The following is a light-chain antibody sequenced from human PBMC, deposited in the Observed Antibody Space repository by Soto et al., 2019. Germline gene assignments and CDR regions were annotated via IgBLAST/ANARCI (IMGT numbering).Light chain of an antibody. V-gene: IGLV3-21*02. J-gene: IGLJ1*01. CDR2: DDS. CDR3: QVWDSSGHVV. Sequence: SYELTQPPSVSVAPGQTARVTCGGNNIGSKSVHWYQQKPGQAPVLVVYDDSDRPSGIAERVSGSNSGNTATLTISRVEVGDEADYYCQVWDSSGHVVFGTGTKVTVL. CDR1: NIGSKS.